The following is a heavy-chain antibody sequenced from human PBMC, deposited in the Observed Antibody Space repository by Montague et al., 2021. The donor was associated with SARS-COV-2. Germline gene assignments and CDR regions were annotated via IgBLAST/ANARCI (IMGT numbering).Heavy chain of an antibody. CDR2: IHHSGST. V-gene: IGHV4-34*01. Sequence: SETLSLTCAVYGASFSGYYWSWIRQPPGNGLEWIGEIHHSGSTNYNPSLQSRVTISVATSKNQFSLSLSSVTAADTAVSYCARGLVGLLWFGEKYLGGNGFDPWGQGTLVTVSS. D-gene: IGHD3-10*01. CDR3: ARGLVGLLWFGEKYLGGNGFDP. CDR1: GASFSGYY. J-gene: IGHJ5*02.